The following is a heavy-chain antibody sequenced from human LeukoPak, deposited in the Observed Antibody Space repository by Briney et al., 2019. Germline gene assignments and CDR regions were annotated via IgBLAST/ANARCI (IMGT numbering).Heavy chain of an antibody. CDR1: GFTVSSNY. CDR2: IYSGGST. J-gene: IGHJ4*02. D-gene: IGHD4-17*01. V-gene: IGHV3-66*01. CDR3: ARDRSPATVTYTFDY. Sequence: GGSLRLSCAVYGFTVSSNYISWVRQAPGRGLEWVSVIYSGGSTYFADSVKGRFSISRDNSKNTVYLQTNSLRAEDTAMYYCARDRSPATVTYTFDYWGRGTLVTVSS.